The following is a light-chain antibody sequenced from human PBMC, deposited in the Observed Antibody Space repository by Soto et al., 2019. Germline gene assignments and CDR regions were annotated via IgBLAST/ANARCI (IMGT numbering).Light chain of an antibody. J-gene: IGKJ1*01. CDR2: SAS. Sequence: EIVMTQSPATLSLSPGERATFSCRASQSVSTNLAWYQQKPGQAPRLLIYSASTRATGIPARFSGSGSGTEFTLTISSLQSEDVATYYCQKYNSAPWTFGQGTKVEIK. V-gene: IGKV3-15*01. CDR1: QSVSTN. CDR3: QKYNSAPWT.